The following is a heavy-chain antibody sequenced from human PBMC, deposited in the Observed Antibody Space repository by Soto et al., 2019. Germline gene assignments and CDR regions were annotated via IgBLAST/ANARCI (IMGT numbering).Heavy chain of an antibody. CDR3: ARGDGYYDSSGYYYPFDY. Sequence: QVQLQESGPGLVKPSQTLSLTCTVSGGSISSGDYYWSWIRQPPGKVLEWIGYIYYSGSTYYNPCLKSRVTISVDTSKNQCSLKLSSVTAADTAVYYCARGDGYYDSSGYYYPFDYWGQGTLVTVSS. J-gene: IGHJ4*02. D-gene: IGHD3-22*01. V-gene: IGHV4-30-4*01. CDR1: GGSISSGDYY. CDR2: IYYSGST.